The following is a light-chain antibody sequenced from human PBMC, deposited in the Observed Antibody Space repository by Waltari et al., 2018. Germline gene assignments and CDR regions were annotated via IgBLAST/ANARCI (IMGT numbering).Light chain of an antibody. CDR1: QSASTS. Sequence: ELVMTQSPATLSVSPGERASLSCRASQSASTSLAWYQQTPGQAPRPLIYRASTRAAGIPARFSGSGSGTEFTLTISSLQSEDSAIYYCQQYNIWPWTFGQGTKVDIK. J-gene: IGKJ1*01. CDR3: QQYNIWPWT. V-gene: IGKV3-15*01. CDR2: RAS.